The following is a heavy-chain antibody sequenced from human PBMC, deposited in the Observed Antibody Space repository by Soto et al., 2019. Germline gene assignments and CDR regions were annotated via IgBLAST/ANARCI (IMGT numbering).Heavy chain of an antibody. CDR1: GGTFSSYA. CDR2: IIPIFGTA. V-gene: IGHV1-69*13. D-gene: IGHD2-15*01. Sequence: ASVKVSCKACGGTFSSYAISWVRQAPGQGLEWMGGIIPIFGTANYAQKFQGRVTITADESTSTAYMELSSLRSEDTAVYYCARERYCSGGSCYSYYYYYYGMDVWGQGTTVTVSS. CDR3: ARERYCSGGSCYSYYYYYYGMDV. J-gene: IGHJ6*02.